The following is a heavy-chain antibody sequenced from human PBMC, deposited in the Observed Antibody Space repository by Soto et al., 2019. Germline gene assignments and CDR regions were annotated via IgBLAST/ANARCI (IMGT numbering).Heavy chain of an antibody. CDR3: ARDKSVTTLYWYFDL. CDR1: GFTVSSTY. CDR2: IYSGGST. J-gene: IGHJ2*01. V-gene: IGHV3-53*04. Sequence: EVQLVESGGGLVQPGGSLRLSCAASGFTVSSTYMSWVRQAPGKGLEWVSVIYSGGSTYYADSVKGRFTISRHNSKNTLYLQMNSLRAEDTAVYYCARDKSVTTLYWYFDLWGRGTLVTVSS. D-gene: IGHD4-17*01.